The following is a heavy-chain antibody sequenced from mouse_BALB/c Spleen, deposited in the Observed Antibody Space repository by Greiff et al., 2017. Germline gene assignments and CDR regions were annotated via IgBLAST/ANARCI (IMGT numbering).Heavy chain of an antibody. Sequence: LVESGPELVKPGASVKISCKASGYAFSSSWMNWVKQRPGQGLEWIGRIYPGDGDTNYNGKFKGKATLTADKSSSTAYMQLSSLTSVDSAVYFCAREGELFAYWGQGTLVTVSA. CDR3: AREGELFAY. D-gene: IGHD3-3*01. CDR1: GYAFSSSW. V-gene: IGHV1-82*01. J-gene: IGHJ3*01. CDR2: IYPGDGDT.